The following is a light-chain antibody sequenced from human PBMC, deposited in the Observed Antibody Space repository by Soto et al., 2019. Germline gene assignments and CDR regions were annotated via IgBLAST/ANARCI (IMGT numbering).Light chain of an antibody. V-gene: IGLV1-40*01. CDR2: GNS. J-gene: IGLJ1*01. CDR1: SSNIGAGYD. Sequence: QSVLTQPPSVSGAPGQRVTISCTGSSSNIGAGYDVHWYQQLPGTAPKLLIYGNSNRPSGVPDRFSGSKSGTSASLAITGLQAEDDADYYCQSYDSSLIGSVFGTGTKLTVL. CDR3: QSYDSSLIGSV.